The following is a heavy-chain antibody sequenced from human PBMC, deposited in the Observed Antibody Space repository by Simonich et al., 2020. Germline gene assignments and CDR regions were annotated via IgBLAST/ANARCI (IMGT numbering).Heavy chain of an antibody. CDR1: GYTFTSYV. Sequence: QVQLVQYGAEVKKPGASVKVSCKASGYTFTSYVISWVRQDPGQGLEWMGGISAYNGNPNSGPKLHGRVTMTTETATSTAYMERRSLRSADTAVYYCARDQGGRAAAATDYWGQGTLVTVSS. D-gene: IGHD6-13*01. V-gene: IGHV1-18*01. CDR2: ISAYNGNP. J-gene: IGHJ4*02. CDR3: ARDQGGRAAAATDY.